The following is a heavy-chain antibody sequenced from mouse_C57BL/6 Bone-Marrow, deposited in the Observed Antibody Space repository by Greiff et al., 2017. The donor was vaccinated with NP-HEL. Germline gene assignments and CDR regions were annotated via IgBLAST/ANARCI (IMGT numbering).Heavy chain of an antibody. Sequence: EVQLQQSGPVLVKPGASVKMSCKASGYTFTDYYMNWVKQSHGKSLEWIGVINPYNGGTSYNQKFKGKATLTVDKSSSTAYMELNSLTSEDSAVYSCTRSYGYLFAYWGQGTLVTVSA. CDR1: GYTFTDYY. D-gene: IGHD2-2*01. J-gene: IGHJ3*01. CDR2: INPYNGGT. V-gene: IGHV1-19*01. CDR3: TRSYGYLFAY.